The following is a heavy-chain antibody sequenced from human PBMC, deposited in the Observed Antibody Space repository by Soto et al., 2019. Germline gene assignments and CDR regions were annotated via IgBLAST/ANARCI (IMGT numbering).Heavy chain of an antibody. V-gene: IGHV1-8*02. CDR1: GYSFSNYD. J-gene: IGHJ3*02. D-gene: IGHD6-13*01. CDR3: ARGQQLMLNSNAFDI. CDR2: MNPNSGNT. Sequence: GASVKVSCKAFGYSFSNYDINWVRQATGQGLEWMGWMNPNSGNTGYAQSLQGRVTMTRNTSISTAYMELSSLRSDDTAVYYCARGQQLMLNSNAFDIWGQGTMVTVSS.